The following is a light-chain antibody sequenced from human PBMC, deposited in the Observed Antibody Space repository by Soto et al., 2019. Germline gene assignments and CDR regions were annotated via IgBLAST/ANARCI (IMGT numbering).Light chain of an antibody. CDR3: QQYCQQYGSSPPSWT. V-gene: IGKV3-20*01. Sequence: ETVLTQSPGTLSLSPGERATLSCRASQTVSSSYLACYQQKPGQAPRLLIYGASSRATGIPDRFSGSGSGTDFTLTISRLEPEDFAVYYCQQYCQQYGSSPPSWTFGQGTRVEIK. J-gene: IGKJ1*01. CDR1: QTVSSSY. CDR2: GAS.